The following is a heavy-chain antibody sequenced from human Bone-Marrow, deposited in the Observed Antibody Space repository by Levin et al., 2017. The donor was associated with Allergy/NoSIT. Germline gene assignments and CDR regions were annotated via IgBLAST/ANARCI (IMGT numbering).Heavy chain of an antibody. CDR1: GFSFGRSA. J-gene: IGHJ4*02. V-gene: IGHV3-33*01. CDR2: TWFDGSST. CDR3: ARRDDNSASYYGVLDY. D-gene: IGHD3-22*01. Sequence: PGGSLRLSCAASGFSFGRSAMHWVRQAPGKGLEWVAFTWFDGSSTYYPDSVKGRFTISRDNSKTTLYLQMNSLRAEDTAVYYCARRDDNSASYYGVLDYWGQGTLVTVSS.